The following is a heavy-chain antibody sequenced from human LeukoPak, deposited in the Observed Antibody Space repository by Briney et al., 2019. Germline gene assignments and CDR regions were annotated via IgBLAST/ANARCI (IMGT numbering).Heavy chain of an antibody. V-gene: IGHV3-23*01. CDR2: ISSSDDGT. CDR1: GFSLSSYA. Sequence: GGSLRLSCAASGFSLSSYAMSWARQAPGKGLEWVSAISSSDDGTYHAGSVRGRFTISRDSSKNTLYLQMNNLRTEDAAIYYCAKAPVTSCRGAFCYPLDSWGQGTLVTVSS. CDR3: AKAPVTSCRGAFCYPLDS. J-gene: IGHJ4*02. D-gene: IGHD2-15*01.